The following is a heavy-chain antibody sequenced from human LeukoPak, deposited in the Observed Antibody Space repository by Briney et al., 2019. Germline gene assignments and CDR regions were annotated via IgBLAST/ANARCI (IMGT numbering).Heavy chain of an antibody. CDR3: ARPRVIGIAVARMGFDY. D-gene: IGHD6-19*01. CDR2: INHSGST. V-gene: IGHV4-34*01. CDR1: GGSFSGYY. J-gene: IGHJ4*02. Sequence: KPSETLSLTCAVYGGSFSGYYWSWIRQPPGKGLEWIGEINHSGSTNYNPSLKSRVTISVDTSKNQFSLKLSSVTAADTAVYYCARPRVIGIAVARMGFDYWGQGTLVTVSS.